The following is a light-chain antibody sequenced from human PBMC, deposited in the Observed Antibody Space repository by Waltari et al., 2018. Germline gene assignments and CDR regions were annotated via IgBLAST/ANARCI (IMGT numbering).Light chain of an antibody. Sequence: DIQMTQSPSSLSASVGDRVTLTCRASQSILSSLNWYQQKPGKAPKLLVYEASSLQSGVTSSCSGSGYGTDFTLTISSLQPEDFATYYCQQSSSTPFTFGPGTKVDIK. J-gene: IGKJ3*01. CDR2: EAS. CDR1: QSILSS. CDR3: QQSSSTPFT. V-gene: IGKV1-39*01.